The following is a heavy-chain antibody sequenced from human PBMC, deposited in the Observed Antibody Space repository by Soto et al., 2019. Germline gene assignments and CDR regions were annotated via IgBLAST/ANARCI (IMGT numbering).Heavy chain of an antibody. CDR3: ARERLMPASGSYYYYAMDV. J-gene: IGHJ6*02. Sequence: QVQLQESGPGLVKPSETLSLTCTVSGGSVSSGSYYWSWIRQPPGKGLEWIGYIYFSGSTNYNPSLKSRVTILIDMSRNQFSLKLSSVAAADTAVYYCARERLMPASGSYYYYAMDVWGRGTTVTVSS. D-gene: IGHD6-13*01. V-gene: IGHV4-61*01. CDR2: IYFSGST. CDR1: GGSVSSGSYY.